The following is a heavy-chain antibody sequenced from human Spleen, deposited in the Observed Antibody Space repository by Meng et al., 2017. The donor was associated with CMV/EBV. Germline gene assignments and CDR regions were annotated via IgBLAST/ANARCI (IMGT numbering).Heavy chain of an antibody. J-gene: IGHJ6*02. CDR1: GFTLSAYN. CDR2: LYSGGNT. CDR3: ARAGLDYYYYGMDV. Sequence: GESLKISCAASGFTLSAYNMNWVRQAPGKGLEWVSILYSGGNTYYADSVTGRFTISRDNSKNTLYLQMSSLRVEDTAVYYCARAGLDYYYYGMDVWGQGTTVTVSS. V-gene: IGHV3-53*01. D-gene: IGHD3-10*01.